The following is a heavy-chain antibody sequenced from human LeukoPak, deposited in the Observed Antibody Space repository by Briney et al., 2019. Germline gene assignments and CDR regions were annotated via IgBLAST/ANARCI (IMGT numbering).Heavy chain of an antibody. V-gene: IGHV3-74*01. CDR3: ARGSTYCGGDCSVSY. Sequence: PGGSLRLSCAASGFTFSSYWMHWVRQVPEKGLVWVSCIKSDGSSTSYADSVKGRFTISRDNAKNTLFLQMNSLRPEDTAVYYCARGSTYCGGDCSVSYWGQGTLVTVSS. D-gene: IGHD2-21*01. CDR1: GFTFSSYW. J-gene: IGHJ4*02. CDR2: IKSDGSST.